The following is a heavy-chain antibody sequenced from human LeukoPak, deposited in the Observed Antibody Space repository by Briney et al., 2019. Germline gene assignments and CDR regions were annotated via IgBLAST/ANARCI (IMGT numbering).Heavy chain of an antibody. CDR1: GGSISSYY. Sequence: PSETLSLTCTFSGGSISSYYWSWIRQPAGKGLEWIGRIHTSGSTNYNPSLKSRVTMSVDTSKNQFSLKLSSVTAADSAVYYCARDTYYYDSSAYLSFDYWGQGTLVTVSS. J-gene: IGHJ4*02. D-gene: IGHD3-22*01. CDR3: ARDTYYYDSSAYLSFDY. V-gene: IGHV4-4*07. CDR2: IHTSGST.